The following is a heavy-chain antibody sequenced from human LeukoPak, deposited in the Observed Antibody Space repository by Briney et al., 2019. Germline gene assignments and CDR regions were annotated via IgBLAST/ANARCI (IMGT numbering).Heavy chain of an antibody. CDR1: GYSIRSDYY. Sequence: SETLSLTCTVSGYSIRSDYYWGWIRQPPGKWLEWIGEINHSGSTNYNPSLKSRVTISVDTSKNQFSLKLSSVTAPDTAVHYCARHRAAAGLDYWGQRTLVTVSS. V-gene: IGHV4-38-2*02. CDR3: ARHRAAAGLDY. D-gene: IGHD6-13*01. J-gene: IGHJ4*02. CDR2: INHSGST.